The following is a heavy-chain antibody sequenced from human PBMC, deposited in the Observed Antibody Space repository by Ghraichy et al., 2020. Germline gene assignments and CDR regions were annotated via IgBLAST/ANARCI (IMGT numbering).Heavy chain of an antibody. CDR1: GGTFSSYA. D-gene: IGHD6-6*01. V-gene: IGHV1-69*04. CDR2: IIPILGIA. CDR3: ARDSGQLVRGGYYYYGMDV. Sequence: SVKVSCKASGGTFSSYAISWVRQAPGQGLEWMGRIIPILGIANYAQKFQGRVTITADKSTSTAYMELSSLRSEDTAVYYCARDSGQLVRGGYYYYGMDVWGQGTTVTVSS. J-gene: IGHJ6*02.